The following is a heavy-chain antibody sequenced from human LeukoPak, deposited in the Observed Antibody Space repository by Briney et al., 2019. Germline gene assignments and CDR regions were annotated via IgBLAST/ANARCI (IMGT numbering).Heavy chain of an antibody. J-gene: IGHJ6*02. Sequence: SEALSLTCTVSGGSISDYYWSWIRQPPGKALEWIGYIYYTGTTKYNPSLKSRATISLDTSKNQFSLKLTSVTAADTALFFCARGYDIDVWGQGTTVTVSS. CDR1: GGSISDYY. CDR2: IYYTGTT. V-gene: IGHV4-59*01. CDR3: ARGYDIDV.